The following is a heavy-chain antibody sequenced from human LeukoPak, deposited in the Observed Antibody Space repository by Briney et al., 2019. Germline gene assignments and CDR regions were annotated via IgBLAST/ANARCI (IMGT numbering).Heavy chain of an antibody. CDR2: ISSSGSTI. D-gene: IGHD2/OR15-2a*01. CDR3: ARDRGGNSGSLEY. J-gene: IGHJ4*02. Sequence: GGSLRLSCAASGFTFSTYEMNWVRQAPGKGLEWISYISSSGSTIYYADSVKGRFTISRDNAKNSLYLQMNSLRVEDTAIYYCARDRGGNSGSLEYWGQGSLVTVSS. V-gene: IGHV3-48*03. CDR1: GFTFSTYE.